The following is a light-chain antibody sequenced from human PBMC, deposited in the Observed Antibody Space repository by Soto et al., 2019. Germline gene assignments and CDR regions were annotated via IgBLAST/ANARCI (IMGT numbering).Light chain of an antibody. CDR1: QSVSKY. CDR3: QQRTKWFT. Sequence: EVVLTQSPATLSLSPGERATLSCRASQSVSKYLAWYQQRPGQAPRLLIYAASNRATGIPARFSGSGSGTDFTLTISSLEPEDFAVYYCQQRTKWFTFGQGTRLEIK. J-gene: IGKJ5*01. V-gene: IGKV3-11*01. CDR2: AAS.